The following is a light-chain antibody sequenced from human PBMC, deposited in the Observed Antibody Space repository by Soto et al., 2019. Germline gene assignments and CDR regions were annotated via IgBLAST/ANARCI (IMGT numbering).Light chain of an antibody. CDR3: QQYNKWPLT. V-gene: IGKV3-15*01. CDR1: QSASNN. J-gene: IGKJ1*01. CDR2: VAS. Sequence: EIVMTQSPATLSVSPGERATLSCRASQSASNNLAWYQQKPGQAPRLLIYVASTRATGIPARFSGSGSGTEFTLNIGSLQSEDFAVYYCQQYNKWPLTFGQGTKVEI.